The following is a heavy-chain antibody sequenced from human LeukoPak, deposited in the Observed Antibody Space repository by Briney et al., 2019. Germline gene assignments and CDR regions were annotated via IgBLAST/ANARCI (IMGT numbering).Heavy chain of an antibody. J-gene: IGHJ4*02. CDR1: GYAFISYM. CDR2: VNPSSGST. Sequence: ASVKVSCKASGYAFISYMINWVRQAPGQGLEWLGWVNPSSGSTGYAQKFQGRVTMARDTSVSTAYMELSSVRSEDTAVYYCARLGASSASDYWGQGTLVTVSS. D-gene: IGHD6-6*01. V-gene: IGHV1-8*01. CDR3: ARLGASSASDY.